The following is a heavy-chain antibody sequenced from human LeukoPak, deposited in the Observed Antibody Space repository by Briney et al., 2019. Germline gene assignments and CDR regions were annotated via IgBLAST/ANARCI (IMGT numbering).Heavy chain of an antibody. CDR2: IRSKANSYAT. CDR1: GFTFSGSA. CDR3: AKDRKEYQLLSMSD. Sequence: GGSLRLSCAASGFTFSGSAMHWVRQASGKGLEWVGRIRSKANSYATAYAASVKGRFTISRDDSKNTAYLQMNSLRAEDTAVYYCAKDRKEYQLLSMSDWGQGTLVTVSS. J-gene: IGHJ4*02. V-gene: IGHV3-73*01. D-gene: IGHD2-2*01.